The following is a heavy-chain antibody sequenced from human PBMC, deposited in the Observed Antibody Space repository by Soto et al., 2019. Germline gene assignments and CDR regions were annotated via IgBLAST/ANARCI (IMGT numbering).Heavy chain of an antibody. CDR3: ARDVDTAMVSGGFWFDP. V-gene: IGHV1-69*01. D-gene: IGHD5-18*01. J-gene: IGHJ5*02. CDR2: IIPIFGTA. CDR1: GGPFISYA. Sequence: SVKVSCKASGGPFISYAIIWVRQAPGQGLEWMGGIIPIFGTANYAQKFQGRVTITADESTSTAYMELSSLRSEDTAVYHCARDVDTAMVSGGFWFDPWGQGTLVTVSS.